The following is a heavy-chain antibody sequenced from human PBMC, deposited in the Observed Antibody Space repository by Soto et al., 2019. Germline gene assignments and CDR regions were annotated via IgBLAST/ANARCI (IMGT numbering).Heavy chain of an antibody. D-gene: IGHD3-3*01. V-gene: IGHV3-48*03. J-gene: IGHJ3*02. CDR3: ASPFFWSGYYHLDWNSLDAFDI. CDR2: ISSSGGTI. CDR1: GFTFSSYE. Sequence: GGSLRLSCSASGFTFSSYEMNWVRQAPGKGLEWVSAISSSGGTIYYADSVKGRFTISRDNAKNTLYLQMNSLRAEETAVYYCASPFFWSGYYHLDWNSLDAFDIWGQGTMVTVSS.